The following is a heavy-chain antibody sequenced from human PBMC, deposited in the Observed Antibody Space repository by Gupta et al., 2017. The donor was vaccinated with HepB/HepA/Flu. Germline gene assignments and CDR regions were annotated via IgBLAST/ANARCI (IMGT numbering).Heavy chain of an antibody. D-gene: IGHD3-3*01. J-gene: IGHJ4*02. Sequence: VHVLESGGTLVQPGGSLRPSCEASGFTFSTSAMTWVRQAPGRGLDWVAGITDSSGGTLYADSVKGRFTVPRDNSKNTLYFQMNSLRADDTAEYYCAKVWGGYYFDSWGQGTLVIVS. CDR2: ITDSSGGT. CDR1: GFTFSTSA. CDR3: AKVWGGYYFDS. V-gene: IGHV3-23*01.